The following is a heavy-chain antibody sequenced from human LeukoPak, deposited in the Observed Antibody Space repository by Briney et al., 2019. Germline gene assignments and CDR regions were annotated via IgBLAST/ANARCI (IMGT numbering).Heavy chain of an antibody. Sequence: GASVKVSCKASGYTFTGYYMHWVRQAPGQGLEWMGWINPNSGGTNYAQKFQGRVTMTRDTSISTAYMELSRLRSDDTAVYYCARDVWDGSGSLSWFDPWGQGTLVTVSS. CDR2: INPNSGGT. D-gene: IGHD3-10*01. J-gene: IGHJ5*02. V-gene: IGHV1-2*02. CDR3: ARDVWDGSGSLSWFDP. CDR1: GYTFTGYY.